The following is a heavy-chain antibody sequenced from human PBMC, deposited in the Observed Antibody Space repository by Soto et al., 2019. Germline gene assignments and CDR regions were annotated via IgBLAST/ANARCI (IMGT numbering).Heavy chain of an antibody. CDR1: GFTFSSHG. Sequence: EVQLVEAGGGLVQPGGSLRLSCAASGFTFSSHGMNWVRQAPGKGLESVSYISSSSSNVYYADSVKGRFTISRDNAKNSLILQMISLRAEDTAIYYCATNGPTTVTAGFDYWGQGTLVTVSS. CDR2: ISSSSSNV. CDR3: ATNGPTTVTAGFDY. J-gene: IGHJ4*02. V-gene: IGHV3-48*03. D-gene: IGHD4-17*01.